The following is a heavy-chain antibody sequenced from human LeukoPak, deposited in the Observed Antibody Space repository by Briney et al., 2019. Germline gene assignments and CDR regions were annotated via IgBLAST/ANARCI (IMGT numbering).Heavy chain of an antibody. Sequence: NPSETLSLTCTVSGGSITGKNDYWGWIRQTPGKGLEWIGTVFHTGITHYNPSLKSRINISVDTSKNQFSLNLNSVTAADTALYYCARHGILTDHSVRFWGQGILVTVSA. CDR3: ARHGILTDHSVRF. CDR1: GGSITGKNDY. J-gene: IGHJ4*02. CDR2: VFHTGIT. V-gene: IGHV4-39*01. D-gene: IGHD3-9*01.